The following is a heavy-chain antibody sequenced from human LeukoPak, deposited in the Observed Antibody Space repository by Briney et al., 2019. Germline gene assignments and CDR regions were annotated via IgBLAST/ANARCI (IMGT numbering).Heavy chain of an antibody. D-gene: IGHD2-15*01. J-gene: IGHJ6*02. Sequence: PSETLSPTCTVSGDSIDSYYWSWIRQPPGKGLEWIGYIYYRGTTSYNPFLKSRVTISVDTSKNQFSLKLSSVTAADTAVYYCGCSGVADYYYGMDVGGQGTTVTVSS. V-gene: IGHV4-59*12. CDR2: IYYRGTT. CDR1: GDSIDSYY. CDR3: GCSGVADYYYGMDV.